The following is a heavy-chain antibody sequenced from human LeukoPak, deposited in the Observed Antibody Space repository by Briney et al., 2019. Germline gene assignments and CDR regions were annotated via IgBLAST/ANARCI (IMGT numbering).Heavy chain of an antibody. V-gene: IGHV4-4*02. CDR3: ARSSGYDPVPFDY. D-gene: IGHD5-12*01. CDR1: GASISSSDW. J-gene: IGHJ4*02. Sequence: SETLSLTCVVSGASISSSDWWSWVRQSPGKGLEWIGEIYYTGSRNYNLSLKSRVAMSVDTSKNQFSLKLSSVTAADTAVYYCARSSGYDPVPFDYWGQGTLVTVSP. CDR2: IYYTGSR.